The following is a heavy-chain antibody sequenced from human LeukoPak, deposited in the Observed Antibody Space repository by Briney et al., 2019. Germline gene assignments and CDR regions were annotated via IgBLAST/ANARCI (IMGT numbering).Heavy chain of an antibody. Sequence: PGGSLRLSCAASGFSVSTNYVNWVRQAPGKGLEWVSVIYSGGSTYYADSVTGRFTISRDNSNNTLYLQMNSLRAEDTAIYYCASTSDYWGQGTLVTVSS. D-gene: IGHD1-26*01. CDR3: ASTSDY. J-gene: IGHJ4*02. CDR2: IYSGGST. V-gene: IGHV3-53*01. CDR1: GFSVSTNY.